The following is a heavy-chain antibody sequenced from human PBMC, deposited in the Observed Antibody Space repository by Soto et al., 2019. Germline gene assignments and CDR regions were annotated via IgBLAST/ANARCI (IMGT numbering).Heavy chain of an antibody. CDR1: GFTFSSYA. V-gene: IGHV3-30-3*01. Sequence: GGSLRLSCAASGFTFSSYAMHWVRQAPGKGLEWVAVISYDGSNKYYADSVKGRFTNSRDNSKNTLYLQMNSLRAEDTAVYYCARDAKAYYYYYGMDVWGQGTTVTVSS. CDR2: ISYDGSNK. CDR3: ARDAKAYYYYYGMDV. D-gene: IGHD2-15*01. J-gene: IGHJ6*02.